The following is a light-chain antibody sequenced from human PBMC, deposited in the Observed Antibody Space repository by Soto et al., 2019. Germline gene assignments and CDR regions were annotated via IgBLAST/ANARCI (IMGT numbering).Light chain of an antibody. CDR3: LHDYNYPLT. J-gene: IGKJ4*01. V-gene: IGKV1-6*01. Sequence: AIQMTQSPSSLSASVGDRVIITCRASQGIRSELAWYQQKPGKAPDLLLYAASTLQTGVPYRFSGSGSGTDFTLTISSLQPEDFATYYCLHDYNYPLTFGQGTKVEIK. CDR1: QGIRSE. CDR2: AAS.